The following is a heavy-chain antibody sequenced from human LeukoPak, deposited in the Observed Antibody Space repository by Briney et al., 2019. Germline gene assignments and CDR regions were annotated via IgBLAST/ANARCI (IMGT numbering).Heavy chain of an antibody. CDR1: GFIISSYA. CDR3: AKCGSSNNCYTPLGY. V-gene: IGHV3-23*01. D-gene: IGHD2-2*02. CDR2: ISSSSIT. Sequence: GGPLSLSCAASGFIISSYAMTWLRMTAEKGLEWVSAISSSSITAYADSVKGRFTISRDNFKNTLYLQMNSLRAEDTAKYYCAKCGSSNNCYTPLGYWGQGTLVTVSS. J-gene: IGHJ4*02.